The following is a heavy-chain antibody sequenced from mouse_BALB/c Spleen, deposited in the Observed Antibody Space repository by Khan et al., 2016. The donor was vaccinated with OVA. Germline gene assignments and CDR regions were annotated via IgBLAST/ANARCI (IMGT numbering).Heavy chain of an antibody. CDR3: ARRDYYGSSSFAY. Sequence: VQLKQSGPELVKPGASVKMSCKASGYTFTSYVMHWVKQKPGQGLEWIGYINPYNDGTKYNEKFKGKATLTSDKSSSTAYMELSSLTSEDSAVYYSARRDYYGSSSFAYWGQGTLVTVSA. CDR1: GYTFTSYV. D-gene: IGHD1-1*01. J-gene: IGHJ3*01. CDR2: INPYNDGT. V-gene: IGHV1S136*01.